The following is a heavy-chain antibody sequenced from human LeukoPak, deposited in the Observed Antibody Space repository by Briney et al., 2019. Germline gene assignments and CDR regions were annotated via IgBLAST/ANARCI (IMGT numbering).Heavy chain of an antibody. CDR2: IIPILGIA. J-gene: IGHJ4*02. D-gene: IGHD3-16*01. CDR3: ARGGMAHIGYVDY. CDR1: GGTFSSYA. Sequence: ASVKVSCKASGGTFSSYAISWVRQAPGQGLEWMGRIIPILGIANYAQKFQGRVTITADKSTSTAYMELSSLRSEDTAVYYCARGGMAHIGYVDYWGQGTLVTVSS. V-gene: IGHV1-69*04.